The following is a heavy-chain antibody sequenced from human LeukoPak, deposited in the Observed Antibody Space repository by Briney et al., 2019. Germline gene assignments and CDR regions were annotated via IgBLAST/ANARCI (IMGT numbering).Heavy chain of an antibody. CDR2: ISSNGGST. Sequence: QPGGSLRLSCSASGFTFSSYAMHWVRQAPGKGLEYVSAISSNGGSTYYADSVKGRLTISRDNSKNTLYLQMSSLRAEDTAVYYCVKDSSSWYGFPHFDYWGQGTLVTVSS. J-gene: IGHJ4*02. CDR3: VKDSSSWYGFPHFDY. CDR1: GFTFSSYA. D-gene: IGHD6-13*01. V-gene: IGHV3-64D*06.